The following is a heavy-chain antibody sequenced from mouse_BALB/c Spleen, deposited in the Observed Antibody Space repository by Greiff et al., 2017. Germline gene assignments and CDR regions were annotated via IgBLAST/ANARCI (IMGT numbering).Heavy chain of an antibody. CDR3: AKGARATLYYYAMDY. CDR1: GYSITSDYA. Sequence: EVKLQESGPGLVKPSQSLSLTCTVTGYSITSDYAWNWIRQFPGNKLEWMGYISYSGSTSYNPSLKSRISITRDTSKNQFFLQLNSVTTEDTATYYCAKGARATLYYYAMDYWGQGTSVTVSS. V-gene: IGHV3-2*02. D-gene: IGHD3-1*01. CDR2: ISYSGST. J-gene: IGHJ4*01.